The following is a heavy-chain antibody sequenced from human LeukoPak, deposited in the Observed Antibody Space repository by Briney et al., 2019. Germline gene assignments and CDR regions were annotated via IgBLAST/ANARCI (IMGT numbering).Heavy chain of an antibody. CDR2: IKQDGSKK. CDR3: TRVGYIDEGIDY. V-gene: IGHV3-7*04. CDR1: GFTFSNYW. Sequence: GGSLRLSCVDSGFTFSNYWMNWVRQAPGKGLEWVANIKQDGSKKSYVDSVKGRFTISRDNAKNSLYLQMNSLRAEDTAIYYCTRVGYIDEGIDYWGQGTLVTVSS. D-gene: IGHD5-24*01. J-gene: IGHJ4*02.